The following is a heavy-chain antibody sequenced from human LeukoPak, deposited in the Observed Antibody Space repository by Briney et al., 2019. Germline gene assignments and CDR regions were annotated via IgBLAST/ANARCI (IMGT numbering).Heavy chain of an antibody. CDR1: GYTFTSYA. CDR3: AREGVYYYGSGSYYRYYYYMDV. D-gene: IGHD3-10*01. Sequence: GASVKVSCKASGYTFTSYAMHWVRQAPGQRLEWMGWVNAGNGNTKYSQEFQGRVTITRDTSASTAYMELSSLRSEDMAVYYCAREGVYYYGSGSYYRYYYYMDVWGKGTTVTVSS. V-gene: IGHV1-3*03. J-gene: IGHJ6*03. CDR2: VNAGNGNT.